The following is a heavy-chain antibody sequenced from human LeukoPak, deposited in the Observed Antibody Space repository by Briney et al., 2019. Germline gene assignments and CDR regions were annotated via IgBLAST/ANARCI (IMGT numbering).Heavy chain of an antibody. V-gene: IGHV3-30*02. CDR1: GFTFSSYG. CDR3: AKDRRGYNTGWFGSGYFDY. Sequence: QTGGSLRLSCAASGFTFSSYGMHWVRQAPGKGLQWVAFIRYDVTNKYYTDSVEGRFTISKDNSKNTLYLQMNSLRPEDTAVYYCAKDRRGYNTGWFGSGYFDYWGQGTLVTVSS. J-gene: IGHJ4*02. CDR2: IRYDVTNK. D-gene: IGHD6-19*01.